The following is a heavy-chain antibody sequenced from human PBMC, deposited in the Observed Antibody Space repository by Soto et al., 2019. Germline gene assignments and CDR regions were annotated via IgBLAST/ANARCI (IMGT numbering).Heavy chain of an antibody. V-gene: IGHV1-69*13. J-gene: IGHJ6*02. CDR2: IIPIFGTA. CDR3: ARDPYYYDSSGSDYYGMDV. Sequence: SVKVSRKASGGTFSSYAISWVRQAPGQGLEWMGGIIPIFGTANYAQKFQGRVTITADESTSTAYMELSSLRSEDTAVYYCARDPYYYDSSGSDYYGMDVWGQGTTVTVSS. D-gene: IGHD3-22*01. CDR1: GGTFSSYA.